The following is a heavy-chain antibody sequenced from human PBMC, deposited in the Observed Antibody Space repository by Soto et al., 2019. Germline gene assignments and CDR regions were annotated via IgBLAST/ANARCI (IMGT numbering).Heavy chain of an antibody. D-gene: IGHD6-6*01. CDR2: IYYSGST. V-gene: IGHV4-59*01. CDR3: ARGGSSSNYYYYMDV. J-gene: IGHJ6*03. Sequence: SETLSLTCTVSGGSISSYCCSWIRQPPGKGLEWIGYIYYSGSTNYNPSLKSRVTISVDTSKNQFSLKLSSVTAADTAVYYCARGGSSSNYYYYMDVWGKGTTVTVSS. CDR1: GGSISSYC.